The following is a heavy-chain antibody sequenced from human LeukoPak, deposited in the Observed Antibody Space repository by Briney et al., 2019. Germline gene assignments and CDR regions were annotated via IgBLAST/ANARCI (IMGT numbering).Heavy chain of an antibody. CDR3: ARPGPYCSGGSCYSDV. J-gene: IGHJ6*04. CDR2: IYHSGST. V-gene: IGHV4-4*02. D-gene: IGHD2-15*01. CDR1: GGSISSSNW. Sequence: SETLSLTCAVSGGSISSSNWWSWVRQPPGKGLEWIGEIYHSGSTNYNPSLKSRVTISVDKSKNQFSLKLSSVTAADTAVYYCARPGPYCSGGSCYSDVWGKGTTVTISS.